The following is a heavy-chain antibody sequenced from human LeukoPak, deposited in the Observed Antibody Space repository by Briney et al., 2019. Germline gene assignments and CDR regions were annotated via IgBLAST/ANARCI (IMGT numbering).Heavy chain of an antibody. CDR3: ARDDYGGVTKFDP. V-gene: IGHV4-59*01. CDR1: GGSINNYF. CDR2: ISYSGST. J-gene: IGHJ5*02. D-gene: IGHD3-16*01. Sequence: SETLSLTCAVSGGSINNYFWSWIRQPPGKGLEWIGYISYSGSTNYNPSLKSRVTISVDTSKNQFSLKLNSVTTADTAVYYCARDDYGGVTKFDPWGQGTLVTVSS.